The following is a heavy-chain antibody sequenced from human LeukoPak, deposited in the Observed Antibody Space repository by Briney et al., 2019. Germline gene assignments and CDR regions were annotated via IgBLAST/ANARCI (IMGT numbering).Heavy chain of an antibody. Sequence: SETLSLTCTVSGGSISSSSYYWGWIRQPPGKGLEWLGYIYYSGSTNYNPSLKSRVTISLDTSKNQFSLRLTSVTAADTAVYYCARGDTIYSYGSYFDYWGQGTLVTVSS. CDR1: GGSISSSSYY. J-gene: IGHJ4*02. CDR2: IYYSGST. V-gene: IGHV4-61*05. D-gene: IGHD5-18*01. CDR3: ARGDTIYSYGSYFDY.